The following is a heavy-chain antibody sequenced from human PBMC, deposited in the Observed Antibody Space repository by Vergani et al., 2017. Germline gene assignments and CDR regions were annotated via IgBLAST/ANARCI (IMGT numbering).Heavy chain of an antibody. J-gene: IGHJ4*02. CDR2: INGDGSDT. D-gene: IGHD6-13*01. CDR1: GFTFSNFW. V-gene: IGHV3-74*01. CDR3: GREGGSSSWYYFDY. Sequence: EVQLVESGGGLVQPGGSLRLSCAASGFTFSNFWMHWVRQAPGKGLVWVSRINGDGSDTKYADSVKGRFTISRDNAKNTLYLQINSRRVDDTAVYYCGREGGSSSWYYFDYWGQGTLVTVSS.